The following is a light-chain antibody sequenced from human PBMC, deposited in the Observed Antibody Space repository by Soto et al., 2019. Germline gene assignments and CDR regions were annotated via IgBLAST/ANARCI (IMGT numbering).Light chain of an antibody. J-gene: IGKJ2*01. CDR3: QQYESTPPT. CDR1: QSVLYSSNNKNY. Sequence: IVMTQSPDSLAVSLGERATINCKSSQSVLYSSNNKNYLAWYQQRPGQPPKLLIYWASTRESGVPDRFSGSGSGTDFPLTITSLQAEGVAVYYCQQYESTPPTFGQGTKLEIK. CDR2: WAS. V-gene: IGKV4-1*01.